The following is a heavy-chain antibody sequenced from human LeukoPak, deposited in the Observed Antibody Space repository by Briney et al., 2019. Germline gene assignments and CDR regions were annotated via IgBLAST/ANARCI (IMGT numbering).Heavy chain of an antibody. CDR2: IYTSGST. J-gene: IGHJ4*02. V-gene: IGHV4-4*07. CDR3: ARDLYCTNGVCYSIDY. D-gene: IGHD2-8*01. Sequence: SETLSLTCTVSGGSISSYYWSWIRQPAGKGLEWIGRIYTSGSTNYNPSLKSRVTISADTSKNQFSLKLSSVTAADTAVYYCARDLYCTNGVCYSIDYWGQGTLVTVSS. CDR1: GGSISSYY.